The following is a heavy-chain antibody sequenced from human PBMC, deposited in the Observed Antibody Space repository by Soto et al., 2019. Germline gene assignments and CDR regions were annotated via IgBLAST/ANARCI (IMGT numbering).Heavy chain of an antibody. D-gene: IGHD1-26*01. J-gene: IGHJ4*02. CDR1: GGATSSYY. Sequence: ETLSRTGAVSGGATSSYYWSWIRQRPGKGLEWIGYIYYSGSTNYNPSLKSRVTISVDTSKNQFSLKLSSVTAADTAVYYCASRRIYSGSYHFDYWGQGTLVPVSS. V-gene: IGHV4-59*01. CDR3: ASRRIYSGSYHFDY. CDR2: IYYSGST.